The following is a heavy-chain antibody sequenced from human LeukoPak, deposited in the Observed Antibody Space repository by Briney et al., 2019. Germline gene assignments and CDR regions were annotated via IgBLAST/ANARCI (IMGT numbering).Heavy chain of an antibody. V-gene: IGHV3-64D*06. CDR2: IITNGGTT. J-gene: IGHJ4*02. CDR1: GFTFSMYS. Sequence: GGSLRPSCSVSGFTFSMYSTHWVRQAPGKGLEYVSSIITNGGTTYYADSVRGRFIISRDNFQSTLYLQVSSLRTEDTAVYYCVKGGGSGSLDYYFDYWGQGTLVTVSS. CDR3: VKGGGSGSLDYYFDY. D-gene: IGHD3-10*01.